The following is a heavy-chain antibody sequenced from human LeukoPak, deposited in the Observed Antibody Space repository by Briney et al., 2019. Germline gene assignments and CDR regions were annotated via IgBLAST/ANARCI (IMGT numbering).Heavy chain of an antibody. CDR1: AYIFTDYA. Sequence: GASVTVPCKAYAYIFTDYAIQWVRQAHGQGLEWMGWINAGNGKTKYSQKFQGRVTITRDTSASTAYMELSGLRSDDTAVYYCARARWTSTVTTYYLYFWGQGTLVTVSS. J-gene: IGHJ4*02. D-gene: IGHD4-17*01. CDR3: ARARWTSTVTTYYLYF. V-gene: IGHV1-3*01. CDR2: INAGNGKT.